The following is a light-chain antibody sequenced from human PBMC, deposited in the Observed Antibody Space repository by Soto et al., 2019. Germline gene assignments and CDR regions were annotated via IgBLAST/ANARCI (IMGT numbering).Light chain of an antibody. CDR2: DAS. Sequence: EIVLTQSPGTLSLSPGERATLSCRASQSVSSSYLAWYQQKPGQAPRLLIYDASTLATGIPARFSGSGSGTEFTLTISSLQSEDFAVYYCQQYSIWRTFGQGTKVDIK. V-gene: IGKV3-15*01. J-gene: IGKJ1*01. CDR1: QSVSSSY. CDR3: QQYSIWRT.